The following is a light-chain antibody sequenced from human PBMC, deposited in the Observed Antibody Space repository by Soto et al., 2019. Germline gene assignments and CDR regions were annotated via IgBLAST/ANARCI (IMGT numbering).Light chain of an antibody. CDR2: AAS. CDR1: QDISDY. Sequence: DIQLTQSPSFLSASVGDRVTITCRASQDISDYLAWYQQRPGKAPKLLIYAASTLQSGVPSRFSGSGSGTEFTLTISSLQPEDFATYSCQQLNSYQLTFGGGTKVEIK. CDR3: QQLNSYQLT. J-gene: IGKJ4*01. V-gene: IGKV1-9*01.